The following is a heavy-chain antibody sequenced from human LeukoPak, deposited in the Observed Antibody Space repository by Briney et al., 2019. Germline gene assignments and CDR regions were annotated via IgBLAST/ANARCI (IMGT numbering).Heavy chain of an antibody. CDR2: ISGSGGST. Sequence: PGGSLRLSCAASGFTFSSYAMSWVRQAPGKGLEWVSAISGSGGSTYYADSVKGRFTISRDNSKNTLYLQMNSLRAEDTAVYYCAKDYYYDSSGYYSGNWFDPWGQGTLVTVSS. D-gene: IGHD3-22*01. J-gene: IGHJ5*02. V-gene: IGHV3-23*01. CDR3: AKDYYYDSSGYYSGNWFDP. CDR1: GFTFSSYA.